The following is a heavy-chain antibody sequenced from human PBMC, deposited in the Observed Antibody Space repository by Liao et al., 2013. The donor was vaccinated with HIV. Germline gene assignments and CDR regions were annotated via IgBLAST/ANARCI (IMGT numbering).Heavy chain of an antibody. D-gene: IGHD5-12*01. CDR3: ARGRTVATTPLAY. Sequence: QVRLQQWGAGLLKPAETLSLTCAVDGTSLRGYYWSWIRQAPGKGLEWLGEVTHSGGVNHNPSLKSRLTISVDTSKNRVSLKLDSVTAADTAIYYCARGRTVATTPLAYWGQGTRVTVSS. V-gene: IGHV4-34*01. CDR1: GTSLRGYY. J-gene: IGHJ4*02. CDR2: VTHSGGV.